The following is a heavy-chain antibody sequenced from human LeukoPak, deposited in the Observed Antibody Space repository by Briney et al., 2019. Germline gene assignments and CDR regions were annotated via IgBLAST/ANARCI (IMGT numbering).Heavy chain of an antibody. CDR1: GGSISSSSYY. J-gene: IGHJ4*02. V-gene: IGHV4-39*01. CDR2: IYYSGST. CDR3: ASVRWDYDY. Sequence: SETLSLTCTASGGSISSSSYYWGWIRQPPGKGLEWTGSIYYSGSTYYNPSLKSRVTISVDTSKNQFSLKLSSVTAADTAVYYCASVRWDYDYWGQGTLVTVSS. D-gene: IGHD3-10*01.